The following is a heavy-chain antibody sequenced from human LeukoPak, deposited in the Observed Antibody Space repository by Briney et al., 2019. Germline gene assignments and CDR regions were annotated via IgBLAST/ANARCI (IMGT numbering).Heavy chain of an antibody. CDR3: ARIYRFPNRGYSYALNGFDP. CDR2: IYYSGST. Sequence: SETLSLTCTVSGGSISSSSYYWGWIRQPPGKGLEWIGSIYYSGSTYYNPSLKSRVTISVDTSKNQFPLRLSSVTAADTAVYYCARIYRFPNRGYSYALNGFDPWGQGTLVTVSS. J-gene: IGHJ5*02. D-gene: IGHD5-18*01. V-gene: IGHV4-39*06. CDR1: GGSISSSSYY.